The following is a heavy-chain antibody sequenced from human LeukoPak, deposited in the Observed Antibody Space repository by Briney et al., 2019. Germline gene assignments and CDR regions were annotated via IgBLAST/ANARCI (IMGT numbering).Heavy chain of an antibody. V-gene: IGHV3-21*01. CDR1: GFTFSSYS. J-gene: IGHJ4*02. Sequence: GGSLRLSCAASGFTFSSYSMNWVRQAPGKGLEWVSSISSSSSYIYYADSVKGRFTISRDNAKNSLYLQMNSLRAEDTAVYYCARDRQYSSSWRIFDYWGQGTLVTVSS. D-gene: IGHD6-13*01. CDR2: ISSSSSYI. CDR3: ARDRQYSSSWRIFDY.